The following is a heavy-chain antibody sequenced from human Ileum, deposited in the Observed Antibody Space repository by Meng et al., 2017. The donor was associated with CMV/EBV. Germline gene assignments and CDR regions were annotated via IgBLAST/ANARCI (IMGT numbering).Heavy chain of an antibody. Sequence: HGQVQQSGDGLATPAPTLSLPCSFSGDSVSGNMVAWNWIRPAPLRCLGWLGSTYYRSRWYNDYAESVKSRITINPDTSTNQFSLDLSSVTPEDTAIYYCARGESSSLDYWGQGTLVTVSS. J-gene: IGHJ4*02. CDR3: ARGESSSLDY. V-gene: IGHV6-1*01. CDR1: GDSVSGNMVA. CDR2: TYYRSRWYN. D-gene: IGHD6-13*01.